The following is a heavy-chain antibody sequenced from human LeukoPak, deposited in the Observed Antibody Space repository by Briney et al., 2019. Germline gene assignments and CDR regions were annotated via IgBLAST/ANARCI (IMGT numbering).Heavy chain of an antibody. J-gene: IGHJ5*02. CDR3: ARTYSSGYWAQWTFDP. D-gene: IGHD3-22*01. CDR1: SGSVSNSHYY. Sequence: PSETLSLTCTVSSGSVSNSHYYWAWVRQPPGKGLEWLGSIFYSGNTHYNPSLKSPVTISIDTSKNQFSLKLSSVTAADTAVYYCARTYSSGYWAQWTFDPWGQGTLVTVSS. CDR2: IFYSGNT. V-gene: IGHV4-39*07.